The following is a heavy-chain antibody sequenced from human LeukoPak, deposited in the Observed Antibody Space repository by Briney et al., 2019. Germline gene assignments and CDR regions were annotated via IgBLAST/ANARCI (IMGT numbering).Heavy chain of an antibody. D-gene: IGHD5-18*01. CDR2: INHSGST. CDR1: GGSFSGYY. V-gene: IGHV4-34*01. CDR3: ARQIQLWPNWFDP. Sequence: PSETLSLTCAVYGGSFSGYYWSWIRQPRGKGLEWIGEINHSGSTNYNPSLKSRVTISVDTSKNQFSLKLSSVTAADTAVYYCARQIQLWPNWFDPWGQGTLVTVSS. J-gene: IGHJ5*02.